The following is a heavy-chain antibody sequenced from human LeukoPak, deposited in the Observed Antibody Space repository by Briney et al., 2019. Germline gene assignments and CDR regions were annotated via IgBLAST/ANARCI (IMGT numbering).Heavy chain of an antibody. Sequence: GASVKVSCKASGYTFTSYDINWVRQATGQGPEWMGWMNPNSGNTGYAQKFQGRVTMTRNTSISTAYMELSNVRSEDTAMYYCAINLPANRRFQHWGQGTLVIVSS. V-gene: IGHV1-8*01. D-gene: IGHD1-14*01. CDR1: GYTFTSYD. J-gene: IGHJ1*01. CDR3: AINLPANRRFQH. CDR2: MNPNSGNT.